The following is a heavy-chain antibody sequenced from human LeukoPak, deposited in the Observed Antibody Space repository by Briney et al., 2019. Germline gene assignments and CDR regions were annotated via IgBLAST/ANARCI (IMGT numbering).Heavy chain of an antibody. CDR3: ARLPTGTTGAYYYYYMDV. V-gene: IGHV4-34*01. CDR1: GGSFSGYY. CDR2: INHSGST. J-gene: IGHJ6*03. D-gene: IGHD1-1*01. Sequence: SETLSLTCAVYGGSFSGYYWSWIRQPPGKGLEWIGEINHSGSTNYNPSLKSRVTISVDTSKNQFSLKLSSVTAADTAVYYCARLPTGTTGAYYYYYMDVWGKGTTVTISS.